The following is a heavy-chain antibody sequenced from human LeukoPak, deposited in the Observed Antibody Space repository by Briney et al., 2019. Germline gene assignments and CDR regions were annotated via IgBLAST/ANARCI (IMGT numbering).Heavy chain of an antibody. Sequence: SETLSLTCTVSGYSIISGYYWGWIRQPPGKGLEWIGSIYYSGSTYYNPSLKSRVTISVDTSKNQFSLKLSSVTAADTAVYYCASTVTTDDAFDIWGQGTMVTVSS. J-gene: IGHJ3*02. D-gene: IGHD4-17*01. CDR2: IYYSGST. CDR3: ASTVTTDDAFDI. CDR1: GYSIISGYY. V-gene: IGHV4-38-2*02.